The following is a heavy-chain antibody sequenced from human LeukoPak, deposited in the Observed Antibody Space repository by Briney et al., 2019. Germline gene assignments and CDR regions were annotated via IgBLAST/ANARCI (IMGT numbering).Heavy chain of an antibody. CDR1: GFTFSSYG. J-gene: IGHJ4*02. Sequence: GGSLRLSCAASGFTFSSYGMHWARQAPDKGLEWVAFISYDGSTEYYAESVKGRFTISRDNSENTLFLHMNSLGAEGTAVYYCARDSARVRGVTPFYYFDYWGQGTLVTVSS. V-gene: IGHV3-30*04. CDR3: ARDSARVRGVTPFYYFDY. D-gene: IGHD3-10*01. CDR2: ISYDGSTE.